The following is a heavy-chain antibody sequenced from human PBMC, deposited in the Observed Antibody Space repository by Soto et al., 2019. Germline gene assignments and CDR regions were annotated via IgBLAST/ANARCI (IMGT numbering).Heavy chain of an antibody. CDR3: ATAGQVVTAASYYYYYYGMDV. CDR2: FDPEDGET. J-gene: IGHJ6*02. V-gene: IGHV1-24*01. CDR1: GYTLTELS. D-gene: IGHD2-2*01. Sequence: ASVKVSCKVSGYTLTELSMHCVRQAPGKGLEWMGGFDPEDGETIYAQKFQGRVTMTEDTSTDTAYMELSSLRSEDTAVYYCATAGQVVTAASYYYYYYGMDVWGQGTTVTVSS.